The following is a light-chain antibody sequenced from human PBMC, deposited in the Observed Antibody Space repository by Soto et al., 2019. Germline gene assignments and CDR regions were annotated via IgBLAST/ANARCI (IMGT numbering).Light chain of an antibody. CDR2: GAS. CDR1: QSVGTW. V-gene: IGKV1-5*01. CDR3: QLYNRNTWS. Sequence: DIQMTQSPSTLSASVGGRVTITCRASQSVGTWVAWYQQKPGKAPKLLIYGASNLESGVPSRFSGSGSGTEFTLNITTLQPDDFPTYFCQLYNRNTWSFGPGTKVDI. J-gene: IGKJ1*01.